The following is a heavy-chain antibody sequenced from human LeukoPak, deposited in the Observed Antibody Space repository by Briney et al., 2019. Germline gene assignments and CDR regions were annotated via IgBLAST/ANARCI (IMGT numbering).Heavy chain of an antibody. D-gene: IGHD4-23*01. J-gene: IGHJ4*02. Sequence: SETLSLTCTVSGDSISGNYWTWIRQPPGKGLEWIGYIYYSGSTNYNPSLKSRVTISVDTSKTQFSLKLSSVTAADTAVYYCARMGNYGANSYYFDYWGQGTLVTVSS. V-gene: IGHV4-59*01. CDR3: ARMGNYGANSYYFDY. CDR1: GDSISGNY. CDR2: IYYSGST.